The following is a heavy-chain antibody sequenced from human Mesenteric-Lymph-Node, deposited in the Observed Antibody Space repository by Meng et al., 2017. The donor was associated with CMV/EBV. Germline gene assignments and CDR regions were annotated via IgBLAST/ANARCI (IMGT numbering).Heavy chain of an antibody. D-gene: IGHD1-1*01. CDR3: AKGETNWNPPWFDP. V-gene: IGHV3-43*01. Sequence: GESLKISCAASGFTFDDYTMHRVRQAPGKGLEWVSLISWDGGSTYYADSVKGRFTISRDNSKNSLYLQMNSLSTEDTALYYCAKGETNWNPPWFDPWGQGTLVTVSS. CDR1: GFTFDDYT. J-gene: IGHJ5*02. CDR2: ISWDGGST.